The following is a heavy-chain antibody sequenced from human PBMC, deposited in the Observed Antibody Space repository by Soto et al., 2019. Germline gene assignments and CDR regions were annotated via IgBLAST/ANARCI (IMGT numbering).Heavy chain of an antibody. D-gene: IGHD3-10*01. CDR3: VKNSGWFNT. Sequence: QLLQSGGGLVQPGGSLTLSCAASGFTFGTTDMSWVRQAPGEGLEWVSTIDGSGGITYYADSVKGRFTISRDNSRNKVSLQMHSLRGDDTALYYCVKNSGWFNTWGQGALVTVSS. CDR1: GFTFGTTD. V-gene: IGHV3-23*01. CDR2: IDGSGGIT. J-gene: IGHJ5*02.